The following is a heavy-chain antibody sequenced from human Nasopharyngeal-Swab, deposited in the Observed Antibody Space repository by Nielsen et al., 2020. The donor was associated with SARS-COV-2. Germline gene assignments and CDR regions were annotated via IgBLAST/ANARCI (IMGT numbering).Heavy chain of an antibody. V-gene: IGHV3-9*01. CDR2: NSWNSGSI. Sequence: GGSMRLSCAASGFTFEEYDKHWVRHAPGKGLEWVSGNSWNSGSIGYADYEKGRFTISRDNAKNSLYLQMNSLRAEDTALYYCAKATVTHDAFDIWGQGTMGTVSS. J-gene: IGHJ3*02. CDR3: AKATVTHDAFDI. CDR1: GFTFEEYD. D-gene: IGHD4-17*01.